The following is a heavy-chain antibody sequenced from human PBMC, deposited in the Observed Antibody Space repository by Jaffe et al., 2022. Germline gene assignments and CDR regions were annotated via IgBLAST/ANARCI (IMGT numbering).Heavy chain of an antibody. CDR1: GFTFDDYA. Sequence: EVQLVESGGVVVQPGGSLRLSCAASGFTFDDYAMHWVRQAPGKGLEWVSLISWDGGSTYYADSVKGRFTISRDNSKNSLYLQMNSLRAEDTALYYCAKDINAGYGNYAFDIWGQGTMVTVSS. V-gene: IGHV3-43D*04. J-gene: IGHJ3*02. CDR2: ISWDGGST. D-gene: IGHD5-12*01. CDR3: AKDINAGYGNYAFDI.